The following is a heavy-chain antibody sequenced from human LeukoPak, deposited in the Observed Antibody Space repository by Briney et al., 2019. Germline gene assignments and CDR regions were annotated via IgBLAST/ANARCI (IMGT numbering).Heavy chain of an antibody. CDR3: ARIYGDYDGY. V-gene: IGHV1-8*02. J-gene: IGHJ4*02. D-gene: IGHD4-17*01. CDR2: MNPNSGNT. Sequence: GASVKVSCKASGYNFAGSGISWVRQATGQGLEWMGWMNPNSGNTGYAQKFQGRVTMTRNTSISTAYMELSSLRSEDTAVYYCARIYGDYDGYWGQGTLVTVSS. CDR1: GYNFAGSG.